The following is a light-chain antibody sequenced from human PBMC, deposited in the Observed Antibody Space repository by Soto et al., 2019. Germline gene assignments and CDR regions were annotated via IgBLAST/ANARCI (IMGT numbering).Light chain of an antibody. CDR3: QQYNKWPLT. Sequence: EIVLTQSPATLSVSQGERATLSCRASESVSNNLAWYQQKPGQAPRLLIFGASARATGIPAGFSGSWSGTEFTLTISSLQSEDFAVYYCQQYNKWPLTFGGGTKVEIK. V-gene: IGKV3-15*01. CDR1: ESVSNN. J-gene: IGKJ4*01. CDR2: GAS.